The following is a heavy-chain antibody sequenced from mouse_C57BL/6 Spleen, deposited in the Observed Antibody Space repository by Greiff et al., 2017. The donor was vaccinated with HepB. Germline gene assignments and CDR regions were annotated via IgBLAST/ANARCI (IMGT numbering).Heavy chain of an antibody. V-gene: IGHV2-2*01. Sequence: QVQLLQSGPGLVQPSQSLSITCTASGFSFTSYGVHWVRQSPGKGLEWLGVIWSGGSTDYNAAFISGLSSSTDNSKSQVFFIMNSLQADETTVYYCAGNYLDGGYAVDYWGQGTSVTVSS. D-gene: IGHD5-1*01. CDR1: GFSFTSYG. J-gene: IGHJ4*01. CDR2: IWSGGST. CDR3: AGNYLDGGYAVDY.